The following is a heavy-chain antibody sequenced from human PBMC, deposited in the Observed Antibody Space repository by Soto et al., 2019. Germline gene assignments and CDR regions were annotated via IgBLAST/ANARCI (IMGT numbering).Heavy chain of an antibody. CDR3: ARSRSCSSSSCYSGHHYYYYGMDV. Sequence: SVKVSCKASGGTFSSYAISWVRQAPGQGLEWMGGIIPIFGTANYAQKFQGRVTITADESTSTAYMELSSLRSEDTAVYYCARSRSCSSSSCYSGHHYYYYGMDVWGQGTTVTVSS. V-gene: IGHV1-69*13. CDR2: IIPIFGTA. D-gene: IGHD2-2*01. J-gene: IGHJ6*02. CDR1: GGTFSSYA.